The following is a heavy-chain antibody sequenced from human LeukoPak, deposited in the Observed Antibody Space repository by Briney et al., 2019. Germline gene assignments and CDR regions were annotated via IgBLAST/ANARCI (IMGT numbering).Heavy chain of an antibody. Sequence: SETLSLTCTVSGGSISSGGYYWSWIRQHPGKGLEWIGYIYYSGSTYYNPSLKSRVTISVDTSKNQFSLKLSSVTAADTAVYYCAREVLRGYYYDSSGSHFDYWGQGTLVTVSS. D-gene: IGHD3-22*01. CDR1: GGSISSGGYY. J-gene: IGHJ4*02. CDR3: AREVLRGYYYDSSGSHFDY. CDR2: IYYSGST. V-gene: IGHV4-31*03.